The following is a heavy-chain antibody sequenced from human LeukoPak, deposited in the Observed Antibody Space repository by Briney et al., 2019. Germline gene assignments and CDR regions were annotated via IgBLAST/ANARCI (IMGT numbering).Heavy chain of an antibody. D-gene: IGHD3-22*01. CDR1: GYSISSGYY. CDR2: IYHSGST. V-gene: IGHV4-38-2*02. CDR3: ARVGEVTMIVVVIPIIDY. J-gene: IGHJ4*02. Sequence: SETLSLTRTVSGYSISSGYYWGWIRQPPGKGLEWIGSIYHSGSTYYNPSLKSRVTISVDTSKNQFSLKLSSVTAADTAVYYCARVGEVTMIVVVIPIIDYWGQGTLVTVSS.